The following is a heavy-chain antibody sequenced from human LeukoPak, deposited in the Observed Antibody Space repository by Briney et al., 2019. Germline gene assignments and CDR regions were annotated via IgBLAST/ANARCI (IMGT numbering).Heavy chain of an antibody. V-gene: IGHV5-51*01. CDR2: IHPDDSDT. CDR1: GYRFTSYW. CDR3: ARGEGSSLPPDY. Sequence: GESLQISCQGSGYRFTSYWIGWVRQMPGKGLQWMGIIHPDDSDTRYSPSFQGQVTISADKSISTAYLQWSSLKASDTAVYYCARGEGSSLPPDYWGQGTLATVSS. J-gene: IGHJ4*02. D-gene: IGHD3-10*01.